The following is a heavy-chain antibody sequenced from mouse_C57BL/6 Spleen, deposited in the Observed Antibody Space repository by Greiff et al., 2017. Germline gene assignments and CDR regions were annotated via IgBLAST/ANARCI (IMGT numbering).Heavy chain of an antibody. J-gene: IGHJ2*01. CDR1: GYTFTSYW. V-gene: IGHV1-69*01. D-gene: IGHD3-2*02. Sequence: QVQLQQPGAELVMPGASVKLSCKASGYTFTSYWMHWVKQRPGQGLEWIGEIDPSDSYTNYNQKFKGKSTFTVDKSSSTAYMQLSILTSEDSAVYYCKSSGYFDYWGQGTTLTVSS. CDR2: IDPSDSYT. CDR3: KSSGYFDY.